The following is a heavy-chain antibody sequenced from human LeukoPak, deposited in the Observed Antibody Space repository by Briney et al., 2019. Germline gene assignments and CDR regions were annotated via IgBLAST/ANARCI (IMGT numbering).Heavy chain of an antibody. CDR3: ARVGDGLNDAFDI. Sequence: ASAKVSCKASGYTFTGYYMNWVRQAPGQGLEWLGRINPNTGGTNFAQSFRGRVTMTRDTSITTAYMELSRLRSDDTAVYYCARVGDGLNDAFDIWGQGTMVTVSS. J-gene: IGHJ3*02. CDR1: GYTFTGYY. D-gene: IGHD5-24*01. CDR2: INPNTGGT. V-gene: IGHV1-2*06.